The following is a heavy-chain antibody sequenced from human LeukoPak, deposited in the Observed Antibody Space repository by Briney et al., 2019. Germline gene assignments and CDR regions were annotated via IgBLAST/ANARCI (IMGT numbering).Heavy chain of an antibody. CDR1: GFSLSNYG. J-gene: IGHJ5*02. CDR3: ANLVSYDFWSGYYGGDWLDP. D-gene: IGHD3-3*01. CDR2: ITGSSLNT. V-gene: IGHV3-23*01. Sequence: GGSLRLSCVASGFSLSNYGMTWIRQAPEKGMEWVASITGSSLNTYYADPVKGRFTISRDNSKNTIYLQMNSLRAADTAKYYCANLVSYDFWSGYYGGDWLDPRGQGTLVTVSS.